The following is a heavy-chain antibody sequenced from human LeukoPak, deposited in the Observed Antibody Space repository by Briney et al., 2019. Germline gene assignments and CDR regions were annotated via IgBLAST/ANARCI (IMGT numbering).Heavy chain of an antibody. CDR3: AKGGDVTATIRLDLDY. V-gene: IGHV3-23*01. D-gene: IGHD5-24*01. CDR2: ISGSGGST. J-gene: IGHJ4*02. Sequence: PGGSLRLSCEASGVTFSSYAMSWVRQAPGKGLEWVSAISGSGGSTYYADSVKGRFTISRDNSKNTLYLQMNSLRAEDTAVYYCAKGGDVTATIRLDLDYWGQGTLVTVSS. CDR1: GVTFSSYA.